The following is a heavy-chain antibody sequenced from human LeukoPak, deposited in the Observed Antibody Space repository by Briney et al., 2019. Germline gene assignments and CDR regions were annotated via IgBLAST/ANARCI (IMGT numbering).Heavy chain of an antibody. V-gene: IGHV3-74*01. CDR3: ASPRYNWNEFFDY. CDR2: ISNDGSTT. D-gene: IGHD1-20*01. CDR1: GFSFRSYA. Sequence: GGSLRLSCAASGFSFRSYAMNWVRQAPGKGLVWVSRISNDGSTTIYADSVKGRFTISRDNAKNTLYLQMKSLRVEDTAVYYCASPRYNWNEFFDYWGQGTLVTVSS. J-gene: IGHJ4*02.